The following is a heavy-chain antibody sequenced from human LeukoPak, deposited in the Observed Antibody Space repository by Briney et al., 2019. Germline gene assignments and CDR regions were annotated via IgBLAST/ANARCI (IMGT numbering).Heavy chain of an antibody. Sequence: GASVKVSCKASGYTFTSYGISWVRQAPGQGLEWMGWISAYNGNTNYAQKLQGRVTMTTDTSTSTAYMELRSLRSDDTAVYYCARPHYGGNSVSKKYNWFDPWGQGTLVTVSS. J-gene: IGHJ5*02. CDR3: ARPHYGGNSVSKKYNWFDP. CDR1: GYTFTSYG. D-gene: IGHD4-23*01. V-gene: IGHV1-18*01. CDR2: ISAYNGNT.